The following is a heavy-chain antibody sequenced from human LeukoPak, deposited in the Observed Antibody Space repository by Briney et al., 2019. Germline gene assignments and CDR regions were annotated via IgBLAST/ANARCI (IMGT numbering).Heavy chain of an antibody. CDR1: GFTLSNYW. J-gene: IGHJ4*02. CDR3: ARRRYDSSGFRLPFDY. V-gene: IGHV3-7*01. CDR2: IKDDGSAK. Sequence: GGSLRLSCAASGFTLSNYWMTWVRQAPGKGLEWVASIKDDGSAKYYEDSVKGRFTISRDNAKNSVSLQMNSLRVEDTAVYYCARRRYDSSGFRLPFDYWGQGTLVTVSS. D-gene: IGHD3-22*01.